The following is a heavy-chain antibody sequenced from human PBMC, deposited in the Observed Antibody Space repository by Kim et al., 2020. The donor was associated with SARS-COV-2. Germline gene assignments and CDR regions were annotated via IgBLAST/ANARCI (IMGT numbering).Heavy chain of an antibody. V-gene: IGHV1-8*01. CDR3: ATVPGYDYGDYEVLGAFDI. CDR1: GYTFTSYD. J-gene: IGHJ3*02. Sequence: ASVKVSCKASGYTFTSYDINWVRQATGQGLEWMGWMNPNSGNTGYAQKFQGRVTMTRNTSISTAYMELSSLRSEDTAVYYCATVPGYDYGDYEVLGAFDIWGQGTMVTVSS. CDR2: MNPNSGNT. D-gene: IGHD4-17*01.